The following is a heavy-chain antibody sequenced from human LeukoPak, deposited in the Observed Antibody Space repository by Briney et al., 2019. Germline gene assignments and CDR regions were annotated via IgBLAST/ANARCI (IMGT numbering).Heavy chain of an antibody. Sequence: PSETLSLTCAVYGGSFSGYYWSWIRQPPGKGLEWIGYIYYSGSTNYNPSLKSRVTISVDTSKNQFSLKLSSVTAADTAVYYCAAGDSSGYYYRPLYSYYYGMDVWGQGTTVTVSS. D-gene: IGHD3-22*01. V-gene: IGHV4-59*08. CDR2: IYYSGST. CDR3: AAGDSSGYYYRPLYSYYYGMDV. J-gene: IGHJ6*02. CDR1: GGSFSGYY.